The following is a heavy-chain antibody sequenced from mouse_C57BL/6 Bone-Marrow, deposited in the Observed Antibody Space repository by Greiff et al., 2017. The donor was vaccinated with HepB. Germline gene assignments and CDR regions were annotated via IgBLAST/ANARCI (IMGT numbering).Heavy chain of an antibody. CDR1: GYTFTSYG. J-gene: IGHJ2*01. D-gene: IGHD1-1*01. CDR3: ARTLITTVVARYYFDY. V-gene: IGHV1-81*01. Sequence: QVQLQQSGAELARPGASVKLSCKASGYTFTSYGISWVKQRTGQGLEWIGEIYPRSGNTYYNEKFKGKATLTADKSSSTAYMELRSLTSEDSAVYVCARTLITTVVARYYFDYWGQGTTLTVSS. CDR2: IYPRSGNT.